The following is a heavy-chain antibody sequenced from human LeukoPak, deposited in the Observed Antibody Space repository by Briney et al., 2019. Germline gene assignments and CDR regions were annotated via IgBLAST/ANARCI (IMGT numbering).Heavy chain of an antibody. Sequence: PGRSLRLSCTASGYTFDDYAMHWVRQAPGKGLEWDSGISWNGGSMEYGDSVKGRFTISRDSAKNSLYLLMNSLGAEDAALYFCVKGFTYSNRTPFDSWGQGTLVTVSS. J-gene: IGHJ4*02. CDR3: VKGFTYSNRTPFDS. CDR2: ISWNGGSM. V-gene: IGHV3-9*01. CDR1: GYTFDDYA. D-gene: IGHD4-11*01.